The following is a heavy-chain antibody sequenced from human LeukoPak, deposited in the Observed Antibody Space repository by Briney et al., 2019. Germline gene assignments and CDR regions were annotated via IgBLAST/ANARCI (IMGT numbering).Heavy chain of an antibody. CDR2: IKSKKFGETT. CDR1: GFTFSNAW. V-gene: IGHV3-15*01. Sequence: GGSLRLSCAASGFTFSNAWLSWVRQTPGKWLEWVGRIKSKKFGETTDYAAPVKGRFTISRDDSKNMLYLQMNSLKTEDTAVFYCTASDTPGVDYWGQGTLLTVSS. D-gene: IGHD5-18*01. CDR3: TASDTPGVDY. J-gene: IGHJ4*02.